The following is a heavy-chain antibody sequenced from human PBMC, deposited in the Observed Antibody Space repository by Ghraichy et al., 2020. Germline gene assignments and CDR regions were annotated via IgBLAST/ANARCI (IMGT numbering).Heavy chain of an antibody. CDR2: INHSGST. J-gene: IGHJ3*02. Sequence: SETLSLTCAVYGGSFSGYYWSWIRQPPGKGLEWIGEINHSGSTNYNPSLKSRATISVDTSKNQFSLKLSSVTAADTAVYYCARRTHPWGSYYPPDAFDIWGQGTMVTVSS. CDR3: ARRTHPWGSYYPPDAFDI. V-gene: IGHV4-34*01. D-gene: IGHD1-26*01. CDR1: GGSFSGYY.